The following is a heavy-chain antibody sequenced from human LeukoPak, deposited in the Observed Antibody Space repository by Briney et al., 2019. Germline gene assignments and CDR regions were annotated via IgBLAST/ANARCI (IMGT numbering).Heavy chain of an antibody. D-gene: IGHD6-13*01. CDR1: GGSFSGYY. CDR2: IFYTGIT. J-gene: IGHJ4*02. V-gene: IGHV4-59*08. CDR3: ARHPPNLADPGIAAAGDY. Sequence: SETLSLTCAVYGGSFSGYYWSWIRQSPGKGLEWIGYIFYTGITDYNPSLKSRVTISVDTSKNQFSLKLSSVTAADTAVYYCARHPPNLADPGIAAAGDYWGQGTLVTVSS.